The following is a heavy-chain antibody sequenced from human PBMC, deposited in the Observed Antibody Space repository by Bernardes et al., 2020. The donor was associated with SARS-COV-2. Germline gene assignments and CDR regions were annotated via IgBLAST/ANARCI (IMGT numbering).Heavy chain of an antibody. Sequence: SVKVSCKASGFTFTSSAMQWVRQARGQRLEWIGWIFVGSGNTNYAQKFQERVTITRYMSTSTAYMELSSLRSEDTAVYYCASDLNNCSGGSCYLNTLTDAFDIWGQGTMVTVSS. J-gene: IGHJ3*02. D-gene: IGHD2-15*01. CDR1: GFTFTSSA. CDR3: ASDLNNCSGGSCYLNTLTDAFDI. V-gene: IGHV1-58*02. CDR2: IFVGSGNT.